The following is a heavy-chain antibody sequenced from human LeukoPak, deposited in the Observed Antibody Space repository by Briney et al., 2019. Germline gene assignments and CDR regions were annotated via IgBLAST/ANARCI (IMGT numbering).Heavy chain of an antibody. CDR2: IRYDGSNK. V-gene: IGHV3-30*02. J-gene: IGHJ3*02. D-gene: IGHD3-10*01. CDR3: AEDAGWFGESNDAFDI. Sequence: TGGSLRLSCAASGFTFSSYGMHWVRQAPGKGLEWVAFIRYDGSNKYYADSVKGRFTISRDNSKNTLYLQMNSLRAEDTAVYYCAEDAGWFGESNDAFDIWGQGTMVTVSS. CDR1: GFTFSSYG.